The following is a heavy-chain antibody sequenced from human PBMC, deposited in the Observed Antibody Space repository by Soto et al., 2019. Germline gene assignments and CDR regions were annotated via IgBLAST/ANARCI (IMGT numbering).Heavy chain of an antibody. CDR2: IIPIFGTT. CDR1: GGSFSNSA. Sequence: QVQLVQSGAEVKKPGSSVKVSCKASGGSFSNSAVSWVRQAPGQGPEWMGVIIPIFGTTNYAQKFQGRVTITADASTNTAYMDLSGLTSEDTAVYFCARAPVERALIAAYFDYWGQGTLVTVSS. V-gene: IGHV1-69*13. J-gene: IGHJ4*02. D-gene: IGHD2-2*01. CDR3: ARAPVERALIAAYFDY.